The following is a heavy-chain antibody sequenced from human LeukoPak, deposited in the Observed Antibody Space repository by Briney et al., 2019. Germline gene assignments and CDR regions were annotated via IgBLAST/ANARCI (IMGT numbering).Heavy chain of an antibody. V-gene: IGHV3-23*01. CDR2: IGSSGCST. CDR3: VKDIQLST. J-gene: IGHJ3*01. CDR1: GVSFITAA. Sequence: GGSLRLSCAASGVSFITAARAWVRQAPGKGLEWVSHIGSSGCSTYYADSVKGRFTISRDHFNHTLSLQMNSLRVEYTAIYYCVKDIQLSTWGLGTMVTVSS. D-gene: IGHD5-24*01.